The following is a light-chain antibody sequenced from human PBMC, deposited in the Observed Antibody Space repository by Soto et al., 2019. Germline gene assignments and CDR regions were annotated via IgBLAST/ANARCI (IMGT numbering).Light chain of an antibody. CDR1: SSNIGSNY. V-gene: IGLV1-47*01. J-gene: IGLJ2*01. Sequence: QSVLTQPPSASGTPGQRVTISCSGSSSNIGSNYVYWYQQLPGTAPKLLIYRNNQRPAGVPDRFSGSKSGTSASLAISGLRSEDEADYYCAAWGDSLEVFGGGTKLTVL. CDR3: AAWGDSLEV. CDR2: RNN.